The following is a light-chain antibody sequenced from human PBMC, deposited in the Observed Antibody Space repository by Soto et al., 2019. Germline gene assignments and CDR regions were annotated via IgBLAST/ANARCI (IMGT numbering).Light chain of an antibody. J-gene: IGKJ4*01. CDR2: AVS. V-gene: IGKV3-20*01. CDR1: QSFRSNY. CDR3: QQYDRIPGFT. Sequence: EIVLTQSPGTLSLSPGETATLSCRASQSFRSNYLAWYQQRPGQAPRLIIYAVSSRASGIPDTFSGSVSGTDFTLTISRLEPEDSAVYYCQQYDRIPGFTFGGGTKVDIK.